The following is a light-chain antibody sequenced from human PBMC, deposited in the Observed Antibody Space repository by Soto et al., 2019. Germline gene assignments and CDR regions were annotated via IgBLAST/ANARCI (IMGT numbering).Light chain of an antibody. Sequence: EIVLTQSPATLSLSPGERATLSCRASQSVSSYLAWYQQKPGQAPRLLIYDASNRATGIPARFSGSGSGTDCTLTISSLEPEDFAVYYCQQRSNWLRYTFGQGTKLEIK. CDR1: QSVSSY. V-gene: IGKV3-11*01. CDR3: QQRSNWLRYT. CDR2: DAS. J-gene: IGKJ2*01.